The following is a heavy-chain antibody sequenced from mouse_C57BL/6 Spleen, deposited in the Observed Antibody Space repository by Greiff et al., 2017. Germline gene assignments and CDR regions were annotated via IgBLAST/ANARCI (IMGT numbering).Heavy chain of an antibody. D-gene: IGHD1-1*01. J-gene: IGHJ1*03. CDR2: IYPGSGST. V-gene: IGHV1-55*01. CDR3: ARYPPITTVVAHWYFDV. Sequence: VQLQQPGAELVKPGASVKMSCKASGYTFTSYWITWVKQRPGQGLEWIGDIYPGSGSTNYNEKFKSKATLTVDTSSSTAYMRLSSLTSEDSAVYYCARYPPITTVVAHWYFDVWGTGTTVTVSS. CDR1: GYTFTSYW.